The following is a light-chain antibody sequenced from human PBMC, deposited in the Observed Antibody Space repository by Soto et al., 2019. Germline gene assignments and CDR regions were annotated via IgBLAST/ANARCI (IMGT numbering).Light chain of an antibody. CDR3: LQDFSYPRT. Sequence: QSPSSLSASVGDRVTITCRASQGIRTDLGWYQQSPGKAPKVLIVGASTLQSGVPSRFSGSGSGTDFTLTISSLQPEDSATYYCLQDFSYPRTFGQGTKVDIK. CDR2: GAS. V-gene: IGKV1-6*01. J-gene: IGKJ1*01. CDR1: QGIRTD.